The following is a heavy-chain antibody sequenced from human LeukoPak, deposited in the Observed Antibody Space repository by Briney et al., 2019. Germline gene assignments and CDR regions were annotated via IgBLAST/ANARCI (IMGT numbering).Heavy chain of an antibody. CDR2: IYPDDSET. J-gene: IGHJ4*02. D-gene: IGHD4-17*01. CDR3: ARHYPGGDYFIDY. Sequence: GESLKISCKGSGNSFTSYWIGWVSQMPGKGLEWVGIIYPDDSETRYSPSFQDQVTISADKSISTAYLQWSSLKASDTAMYYCARHYPGGDYFIDYWGQGTLVTVSS. CDR1: GNSFTSYW. V-gene: IGHV5-51*01.